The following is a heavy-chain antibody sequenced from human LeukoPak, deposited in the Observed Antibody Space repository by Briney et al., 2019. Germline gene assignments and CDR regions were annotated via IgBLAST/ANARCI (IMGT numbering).Heavy chain of an antibody. J-gene: IGHJ4*02. V-gene: IGHV1-18*01. D-gene: IGHD3-22*01. CDR3: ARGGYYYDSSGYYLY. CDR2: ISAYNGNT. CDR1: GYTFTSYG. Sequence: ASVKVSCKASGYTFTSYGISWVRQAPGQGLEWMGWISAYNGNTNYAQKLQGRVTMTTDTSTSTAYMELRSLRSDDTAMYYCARGGYYYDSSGYYLYWGQGTLVTVSS.